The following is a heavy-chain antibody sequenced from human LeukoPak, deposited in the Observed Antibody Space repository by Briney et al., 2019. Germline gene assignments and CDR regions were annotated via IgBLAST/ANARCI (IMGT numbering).Heavy chain of an antibody. CDR2: VYISVST. CDR3: ARGRSYPAIAVTATSGGWFDP. CDR1: GGSISSYY. Sequence: SETLSLTCTVSGGSISSYYYSWIRQPAGKGLEWIGRVYISVSTNYNPSLKSLVTMSVDTSKNQFSLKLMSSVTAADTAVYYCARGRSYPAIAVTATSGGWFDPWGQGSLVTVSS. D-gene: IGHD6-19*01. J-gene: IGHJ5*02. V-gene: IGHV4-4*07.